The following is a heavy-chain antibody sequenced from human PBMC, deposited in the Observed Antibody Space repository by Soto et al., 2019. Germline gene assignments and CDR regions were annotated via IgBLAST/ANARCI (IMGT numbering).Heavy chain of an antibody. J-gene: IGHJ5*02. D-gene: IGHD5-18*01. CDR2: IIPIFGTA. V-gene: IGHV1-69*13. CDR3: ARQSGTDGSSFSDWFDP. Sequence: ASVKVSCKASGGTFSSYAISWVRQAPGQGLEWMGGIIPIFGTANYAQKFQGRVTITADESTSTAYMELSSLRSEDTAVYYCARQSGTDGSSFSDWFDPWGQGTLVTVSS. CDR1: GGTFSSYA.